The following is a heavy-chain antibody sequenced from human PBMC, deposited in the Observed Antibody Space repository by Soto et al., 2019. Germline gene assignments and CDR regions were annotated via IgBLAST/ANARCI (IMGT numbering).Heavy chain of an antibody. CDR1: GHSSTHNG. V-gene: IGHV1-18*01. J-gene: IGHJ4*01. CDR2: ININRGDV. Sequence: GASVKVSCKASGHSSTHNGISWVRRAPGQGLEWMGWININRGDVNHAPKFQGRVTRTTDTSTTTAYMELRSLRLDDTAVYFCATDDMNRGRFDFWGHGTLVTVSS. CDR3: ATDDMNRGRFDF.